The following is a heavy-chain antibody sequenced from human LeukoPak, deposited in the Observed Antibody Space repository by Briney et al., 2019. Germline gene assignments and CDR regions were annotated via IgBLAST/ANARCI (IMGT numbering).Heavy chain of an antibody. CDR1: GFTFSSYW. CDR3: ATSLDAAMNT. V-gene: IGHV3-7*01. Sequence: GGSLRLSCEASGFTFSSYWMTWFRQAPGKGLEWLANIRYDGTVKFYAASVKGRFTISRDNARNSLYLQMSSLRVEDTGVYYCATSLDAAMNTGGQGILVTVSS. CDR2: IRYDGTVK. J-gene: IGHJ4*02. D-gene: IGHD5-18*01.